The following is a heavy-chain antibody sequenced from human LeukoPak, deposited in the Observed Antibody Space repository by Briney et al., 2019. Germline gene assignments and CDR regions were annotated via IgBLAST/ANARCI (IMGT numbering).Heavy chain of an antibody. CDR3: ASGSGSYRTPYYYMDV. V-gene: IGHV3-53*01. D-gene: IGHD3-10*01. Sequence: GGSLRLSCAASGFTVSSNYMSWVRQAPGKGLEWVSVIYSGGSTYCADSVKGRFTISRDNSKNTLYLQMNSLRAEDTAVYYCASGSGSYRTPYYYMDVWGKGTTVTVSS. CDR2: IYSGGST. CDR1: GFTVSSNY. J-gene: IGHJ6*03.